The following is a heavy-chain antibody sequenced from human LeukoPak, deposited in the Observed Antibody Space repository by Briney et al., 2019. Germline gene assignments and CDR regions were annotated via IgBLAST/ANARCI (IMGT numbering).Heavy chain of an antibody. CDR1: GFTFSSYW. CDR2: IKYDGSEK. V-gene: IGHV3-7*01. CDR3: ARDVWATAFDY. D-gene: IGHD3-16*01. J-gene: IGHJ4*02. Sequence: GGSLRLSCAASGFTFSSYWMSWVRQAPGKGLEWVANIKYDGSEKYYVDSVKGRFTISRDNAKNSSYLQMNSLRAEDTAVYYCARDVWATAFDYWGQGTLVPVSS.